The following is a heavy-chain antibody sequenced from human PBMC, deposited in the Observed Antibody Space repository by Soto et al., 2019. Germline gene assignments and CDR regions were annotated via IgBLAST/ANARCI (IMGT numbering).Heavy chain of an antibody. CDR1: GFTFSSYA. Sequence: HPGGSLRLSCAASGFTFSSYAMSWVRQAPGKGLEWVSAISGSGGSTYYADSVKGRFTISRDNSKNTLYLQMNSLRAEDTAVYYCAKGAITIFGVVIFAFDIWGQGTMVTVSS. V-gene: IGHV3-23*01. CDR3: AKGAITIFGVVIFAFDI. J-gene: IGHJ3*02. CDR2: ISGSGGST. D-gene: IGHD3-3*01.